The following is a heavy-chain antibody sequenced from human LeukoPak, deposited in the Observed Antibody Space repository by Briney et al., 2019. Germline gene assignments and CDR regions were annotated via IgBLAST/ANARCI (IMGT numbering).Heavy chain of an antibody. D-gene: IGHD2-15*01. CDR1: GFSFNNYG. CDR2: IRYDGSNK. J-gene: IGHJ4*02. CDR3: ACYPAFDY. Sequence: GGPLRLSCAASGFSFNNYGMHWVRRAPGKGLEWVAFIRYDGSNKYYSDSVKGRFTSSRDNSKNTLYLQMKSLRTEDTAVCSRACYPAFDYWGQGTLVTV. V-gene: IGHV3-30*02.